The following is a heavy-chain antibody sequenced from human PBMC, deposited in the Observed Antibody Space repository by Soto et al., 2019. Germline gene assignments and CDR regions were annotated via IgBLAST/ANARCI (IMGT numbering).Heavy chain of an antibody. J-gene: IGHJ4*02. V-gene: IGHV1-2*02. D-gene: IGHD2-15*01. Sequence: GAAVKVSCKASGYTFTGYYLHWLRQAPGQGLEWMGWINPNNGDTNYAQNFQGRVTMTRDTSISTAYMELSGLRSDDTAVYYCARANKYYYYSGSFDYWGQGTLVTVSS. CDR1: GYTFTGYY. CDR3: ARANKYYYYSGSFDY. CDR2: INPNNGDT.